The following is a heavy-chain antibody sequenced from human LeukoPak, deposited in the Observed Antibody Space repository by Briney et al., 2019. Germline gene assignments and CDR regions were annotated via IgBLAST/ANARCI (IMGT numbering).Heavy chain of an antibody. V-gene: IGHV1-24*01. CDR3: ARGFYGSGSYKKKYYFDY. D-gene: IGHD3-10*01. CDR2: FHPKDADM. J-gene: IGHJ4*02. Sequence: GASVKVSCKVSGYSVTEVAIHWVRQTPGEGLEWMGGFHPKDADMIYAQKFQGRVTMTQDTSTDTVYMEVSSLRSEDTAVYYCARGFYGSGSYKKKYYFDYWGQGTLVTVSS. CDR1: GYSVTEVA.